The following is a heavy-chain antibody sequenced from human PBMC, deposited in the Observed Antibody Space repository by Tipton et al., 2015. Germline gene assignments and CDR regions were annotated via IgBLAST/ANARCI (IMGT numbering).Heavy chain of an antibody. D-gene: IGHD4-23*01. J-gene: IGHJ4*02. CDR3: ARDYGGIDY. CDR1: GGSISVSY. CDR2: IFYRGST. Sequence: TLSLTCTVSGGSISVSYWSWIRQPPGKGLEWIGSIFYRGSTNYNPSLKSRVTISVDTSKNQFSLKLSSVTAADTAVYYCARDYGGIDYWGQGTLVTVSS. V-gene: IGHV4-59*01.